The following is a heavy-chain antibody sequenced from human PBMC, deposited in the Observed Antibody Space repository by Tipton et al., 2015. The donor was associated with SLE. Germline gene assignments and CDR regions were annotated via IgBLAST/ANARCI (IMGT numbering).Heavy chain of an antibody. V-gene: IGHV3-43*01. Sequence: SLRLSCTASGFTFDEYTIHWVRQAPGKGLEWVSLISWDGTNTFYADSVRGRFTISRDNSKNSLYLQMNNLRTEDTALYYCAKEEGSADGWYYYGMDAWGHGTTVTVSS. CDR3: AKEEGSADGWYYYGMDA. CDR2: ISWDGTNT. J-gene: IGHJ6*02. CDR1: GFTFDEYT. D-gene: IGHD6-13*01.